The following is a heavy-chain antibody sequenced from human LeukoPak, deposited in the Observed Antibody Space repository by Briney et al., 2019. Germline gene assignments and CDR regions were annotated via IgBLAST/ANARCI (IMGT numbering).Heavy chain of an antibody. Sequence: GGSLRLSCAASGITVTTNGMHWVRRAPGKGLEWVALIWFDGSHKYYADSVKGRFTISRDNSKNTLFLQMNSLSADDTAVYYCARDREYSSSSSLDYWGQGILVTVSS. CDR2: IWFDGSHK. CDR3: ARDREYSSSSSLDY. CDR1: GITVTTNG. J-gene: IGHJ4*02. D-gene: IGHD6-6*01. V-gene: IGHV3-33*01.